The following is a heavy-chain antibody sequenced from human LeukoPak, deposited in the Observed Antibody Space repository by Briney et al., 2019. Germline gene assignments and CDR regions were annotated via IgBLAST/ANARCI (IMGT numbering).Heavy chain of an antibody. CDR3: ARDRGPRTGFMVREAYDY. Sequence: GGALRLSCAASGFTFSDYWIHWVRQAPGKGLGLVSRINTDGSITNYADSVKGRFSISRDNAKNTLYLQMRSLRAEGTAVYYCARDRGPRTGFMVREAYDYWGQGTLVTVSS. D-gene: IGHD3-10*01. CDR2: INTDGSIT. V-gene: IGHV3-74*01. J-gene: IGHJ4*02. CDR1: GFTFSDYW.